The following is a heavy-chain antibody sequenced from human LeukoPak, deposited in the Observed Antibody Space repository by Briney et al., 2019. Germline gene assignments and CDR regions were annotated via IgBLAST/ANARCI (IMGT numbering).Heavy chain of an antibody. CDR2: INHSGST. D-gene: IGHD6-13*01. V-gene: IGHV4-34*01. CDR3: AKRGIAAAGTAGSAP. Sequence: SETLSLTCAVYGGSFSGYYWSWIHQPPGKGLEWIGEINHSGSTNYNPSLKSRVTISVDTSKNQFSLKLSSVTAADTAVYYGAKRGIAAAGTAGSAPGGQETLVTVPS. J-gene: IGHJ5*02. CDR1: GGSFSGYY.